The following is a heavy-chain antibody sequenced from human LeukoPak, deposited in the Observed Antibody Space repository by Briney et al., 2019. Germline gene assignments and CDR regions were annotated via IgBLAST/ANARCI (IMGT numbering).Heavy chain of an antibody. CDR1: GFTFSSYS. CDR2: ISSSSSYI. Sequence: GGSLRLSCAASGFTFSSYSMNWVRQAPGKGLELVSSISSSSSYIYHADSVKGRFTISRDNAKNSLYLQMDSLRAEDTAVYYCARVDITFGGVIVVFDYWGQGTLVTVSS. CDR3: ARVDITFGGVIVVFDY. V-gene: IGHV3-21*01. D-gene: IGHD3-16*02. J-gene: IGHJ4*02.